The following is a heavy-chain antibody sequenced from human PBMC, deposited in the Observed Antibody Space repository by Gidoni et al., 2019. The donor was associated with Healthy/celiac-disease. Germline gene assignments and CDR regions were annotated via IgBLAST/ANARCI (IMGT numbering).Heavy chain of an antibody. CDR1: GFTFDDYT. D-gene: IGHD6-6*01. V-gene: IGHV3-43*01. CDR3: AKDIEGRQLGGYYYYGMDV. J-gene: IGHJ6*02. CDR2: ISWDGGST. Sequence: EVQLVESGGVVVQPGGSLRLSCAASGFTFDDYTMHWVLQAPGKGLEWVFLISWDGGSTYYADSVKGRFTISRDNSKNSLYLQMNSLRTEDTALYYCAKDIEGRQLGGYYYYGMDVWGQGTTVTVSS.